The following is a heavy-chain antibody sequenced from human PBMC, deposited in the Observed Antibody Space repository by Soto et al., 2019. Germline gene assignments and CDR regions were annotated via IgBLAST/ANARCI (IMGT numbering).Heavy chain of an antibody. V-gene: IGHV4-31*03. J-gene: IGHJ4*02. D-gene: IGHD2-15*01. CDR3: AGANRWSTLFHY. Sequence: QVQLEESGPGLVEPSQTLSLTCSVSDGSISSGGYYWSWIRQHPVTGLEWIAYVYYSGTTYYNPSLQSRVDISIDTSKNQFSLNLKSVTAADTPIYYCAGANRWSTLFHYWGQGTLVTVSS. CDR1: DGSISSGGYY. CDR2: VYYSGTT.